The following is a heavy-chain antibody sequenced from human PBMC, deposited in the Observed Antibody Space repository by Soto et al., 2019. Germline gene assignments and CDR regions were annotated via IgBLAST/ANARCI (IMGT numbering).Heavy chain of an antibody. D-gene: IGHD2-15*01. CDR2: IYDDGSA. V-gene: IGHV4-61*01. CDR3: ARDKYCSGGSCRKNWFDP. CDR1: GGSISSSSSY. Sequence: SETLSLTCTVSGGSISSSSSYWSWIRQPPGKGLEWLAYIYDDGSANYNPSLKSRATISLDMSKNQFSLKLTSVTAADTAVYYCARDKYCSGGSCRKNWFDPWGQGTLVTVSS. J-gene: IGHJ5*02.